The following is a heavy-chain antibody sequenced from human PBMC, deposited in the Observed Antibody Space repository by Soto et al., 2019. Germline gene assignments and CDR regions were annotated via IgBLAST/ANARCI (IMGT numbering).Heavy chain of an antibody. D-gene: IGHD1-26*01. CDR2: IIPLFGAA. Sequence: SVKVSCKASGGTLSNYAISWVRQAPGHGLEWMGGIIPLFGAANYAQKFQDRVTITAVESTTTAYMELRGLKSEDTAVYYCARAGEWELLESYYFDYWGQGTLVTVSS. V-gene: IGHV1-69*13. CDR3: ARAGEWELLESYYFDY. CDR1: GGTLSNYA. J-gene: IGHJ4*02.